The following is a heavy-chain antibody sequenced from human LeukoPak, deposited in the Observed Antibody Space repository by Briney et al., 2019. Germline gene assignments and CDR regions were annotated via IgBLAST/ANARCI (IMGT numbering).Heavy chain of an antibody. V-gene: IGHV3-7*01. CDR2: IKQGGTEK. D-gene: IGHD4-17*01. CDR1: GFTFSRHW. Sequence: GGSLRLSCAASGFTFSRHWMTWVRQAPGKGLEWVAGIKQGGTEKYYADSVKGRFTVSRDNAKNSLYLQMNSLSADDTAVYFCARGPNYGARVDFLDSWGRGTKVTVSS. J-gene: IGHJ4*02. CDR3: ARGPNYGARVDFLDS.